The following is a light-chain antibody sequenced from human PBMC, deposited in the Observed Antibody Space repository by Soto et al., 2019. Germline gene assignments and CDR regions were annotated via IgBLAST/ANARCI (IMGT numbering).Light chain of an antibody. CDR2: DVS. J-gene: IGKJ1*01. CDR1: QSVSNN. CDR3: QQYNKWPGA. Sequence: EIVMTQSPATLSVSPGERATLSCRASQSVSNNLAWYQQKPGQAPRLLIYDVSTRATGIPARFSGSGSGTEFTLTISSLLSEDFAVYYCQQYNKWPGAFGQGTKVDIK. V-gene: IGKV3-15*01.